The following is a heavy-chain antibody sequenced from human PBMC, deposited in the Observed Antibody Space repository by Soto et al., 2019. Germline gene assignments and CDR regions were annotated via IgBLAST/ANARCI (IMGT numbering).Heavy chain of an antibody. D-gene: IGHD3-3*01. J-gene: IGHJ4*02. CDR1: GGSVSSGSYY. V-gene: IGHV4-61*01. Sequence: QVQLQESGPGLVKPSETLSLTCTVSGGSVSSGSYYWSWIRQPPGKGLEWIGYIYYSGSTNYNPSLRSRVTIPVETSKHQFSLKLSSVTAADTAVYYCARCVTDEFFPDFWGQGPLVTVSS. CDR3: ARCVTDEFFPDF. CDR2: IYYSGST.